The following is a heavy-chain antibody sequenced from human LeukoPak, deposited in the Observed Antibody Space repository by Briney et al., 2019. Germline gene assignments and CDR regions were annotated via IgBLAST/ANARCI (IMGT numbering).Heavy chain of an antibody. Sequence: PGRSLRLSCAASGFTFDDYAMHWVRQAPGKGLEWVSGISWNSGSIGYADSVKGRFTISRDNAMNSLYLQMNSLRAEDTALYYCAKDSTIAVAGWELDYWGQGTLVTVSS. D-gene: IGHD6-19*01. CDR1: GFTFDDYA. J-gene: IGHJ4*02. CDR3: AKDSTIAVAGWELDY. CDR2: ISWNSGSI. V-gene: IGHV3-9*01.